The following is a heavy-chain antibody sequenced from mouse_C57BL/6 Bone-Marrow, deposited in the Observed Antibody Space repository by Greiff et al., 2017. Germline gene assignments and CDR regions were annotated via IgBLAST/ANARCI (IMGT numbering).Heavy chain of an antibody. J-gene: IGHJ4*01. CDR1: GFSLTSYA. CDR3: ARRGDYYSNCYARDY. V-gene: IGHV2-9-1*01. CDR2: IWTGGGT. D-gene: IGHD2-5*01. Sequence: VMLVESGPGLVAPSQSLSITCTVSGFSLTSYAISWVRQPPGTGLEWLGVIWTGGGTNYTSALKSRLSISKDISKSQVFLKMSSLQTDDTARYYCARRGDYYSNCYARDYWGQGTSVTVSS.